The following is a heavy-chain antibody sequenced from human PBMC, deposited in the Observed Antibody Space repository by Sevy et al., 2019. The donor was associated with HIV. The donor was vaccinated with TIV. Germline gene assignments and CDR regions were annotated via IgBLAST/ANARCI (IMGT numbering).Heavy chain of an antibody. J-gene: IGHJ4*02. CDR1: XXXISSGDYX. CDR3: AXIPRTXXXSXXX. Sequence: SETLSLTCTVXXXXISSGDYXWSWIRQPPGKGLEWIGYIYYSGSTYYNPSLKSRVTISVDTSKNQFSLKLSSVTAAXPAXXXXAXIPRTXXXSXXXXXXXTLVTVSS. D-gene: IGHD3-3*01. CDR2: IYYSGST. V-gene: IGHV4-30-4*01.